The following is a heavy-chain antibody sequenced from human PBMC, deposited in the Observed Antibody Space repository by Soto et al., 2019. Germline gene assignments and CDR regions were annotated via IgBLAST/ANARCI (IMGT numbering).Heavy chain of an antibody. D-gene: IGHD5-18*01. J-gene: IGHJ4*02. V-gene: IGHV3-30-3*01. CDR2: ISYDGSNK. CDR1: GFTFSSYA. CDR3: ASRDTAMGVDFDY. Sequence: QVQLVESGGGVVQPGRSLRLSCAASGFTFSSYAMHWVRQAPGKGLEWVAVISYDGSNKYYAASVKGRFTISRDNSKNTLYLQRSSLRAAATAVYYGASRDTAMGVDFDYWGQGTLVTVSS.